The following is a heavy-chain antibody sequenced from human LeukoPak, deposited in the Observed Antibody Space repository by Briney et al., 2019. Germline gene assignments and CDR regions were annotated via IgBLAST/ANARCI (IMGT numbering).Heavy chain of an antibody. CDR3: AKAMAGSTYYFDS. CDR2: ISASGGST. J-gene: IGHJ4*02. D-gene: IGHD6-19*01. Sequence: GGSLRLSCAASGFTFSSYAMNWGRQAPGKGLEWVSAISASGGSTYSADSVKGRLTISRDASKNTLYLQMSSLRGEDTAVYYCAKAMAGSTYYFDSWGQGTLVTVSS. CDR1: GFTFSSYA. V-gene: IGHV3-23*01.